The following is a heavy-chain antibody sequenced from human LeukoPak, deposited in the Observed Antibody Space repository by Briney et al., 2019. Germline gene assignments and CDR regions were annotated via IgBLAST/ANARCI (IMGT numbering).Heavy chain of an antibody. J-gene: IGHJ4*02. CDR3: ASGEYSRANAPERDY. Sequence: PGGSLRLSCAASGFTFSSYSMNWVRQAPGKGLEWVSYISSSSSTIYYADSVKGRFTISRDNAKNSLYLQMNSLRAEDTAVYYCASGEYSRANAPERDYWGQGTLVTVSS. D-gene: IGHD6-6*01. V-gene: IGHV3-48*01. CDR2: ISSSSSTI. CDR1: GFTFSSYS.